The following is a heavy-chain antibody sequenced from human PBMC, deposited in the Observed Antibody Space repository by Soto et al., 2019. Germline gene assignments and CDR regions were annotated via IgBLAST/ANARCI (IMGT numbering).Heavy chain of an antibody. D-gene: IGHD2-2*01. CDR1: GGSVSSGSYY. V-gene: IGHV4-61*01. J-gene: IGHJ6*02. Sequence: SETLSLTCTVSGGSVSSGSYYWSWIRQPPGEGLEWIGYIYYSGSTNYNPSLKSRVTISVDTSKNQFSLKLSSVTAADTAVYYCARAPSYCISTSCYGYYYGMDVWGQGTTVTVSS. CDR3: ARAPSYCISTSCYGYYYGMDV. CDR2: IYYSGST.